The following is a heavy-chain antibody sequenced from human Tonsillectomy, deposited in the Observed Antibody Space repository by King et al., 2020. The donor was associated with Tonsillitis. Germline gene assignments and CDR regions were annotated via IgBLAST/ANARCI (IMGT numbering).Heavy chain of an antibody. V-gene: IGHV1-2*02. J-gene: IGHJ3*02. Sequence: VQLVESGAEVKKPGASVKVSCKASGYTFTGYYMHWVRQAPGQGLEWMGWINPNSGGTKSAQKFQGRVTMTRDTSISTAYMEMSRLSPVDTAVYYCAREPYSSSWDDAFDIWGQGTMVTVSS. CDR1: GYTFTGYY. CDR3: AREPYSSSWDDAFDI. CDR2: INPNSGGT. D-gene: IGHD6-13*01.